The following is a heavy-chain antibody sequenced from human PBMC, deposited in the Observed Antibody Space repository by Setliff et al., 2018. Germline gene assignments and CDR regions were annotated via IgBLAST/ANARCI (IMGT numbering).Heavy chain of an antibody. J-gene: IGHJ3*02. D-gene: IGHD1-26*01. CDR3: ASSSGSSSNDAFDI. V-gene: IGHV5-51*01. Sequence: PGESLTLSCKGSGYRFSSHWIGWVRQMPGKGLEWMGIIYPGDSDTRYSPSFQGQVTISADKSIITASLQWTSLPASDTAMYYCASSSGSSSNDAFDIWGQGTTFTFSS. CDR2: IYPGDSDT. CDR1: GYRFSSHW.